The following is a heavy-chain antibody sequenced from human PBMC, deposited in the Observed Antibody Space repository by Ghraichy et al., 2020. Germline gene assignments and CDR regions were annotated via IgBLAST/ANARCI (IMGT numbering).Heavy chain of an antibody. CDR1: GGSISSYY. D-gene: IGHD2-2*01. CDR2: IYYSGST. V-gene: IGHV4-59*01. Sequence: SETLSLTCTVSGGSISSYYWNWIRQPPGKGLEWIGYIYYSGSTNYNSSLKSRVTISVDPTKNQFSLKLSSVPAADTAVYSCGRDVVPSATKYGLDVWGQGTTVTVSS. J-gene: IGHJ6*02. CDR3: GRDVVPSATKYGLDV.